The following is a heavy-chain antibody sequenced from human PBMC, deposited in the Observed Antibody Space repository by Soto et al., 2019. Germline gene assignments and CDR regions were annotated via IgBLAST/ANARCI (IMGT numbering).Heavy chain of an antibody. V-gene: IGHV1-8*01. CDR2: MNPNSGNT. CDR3: AISTYSYGSGARTDAFDI. CDR1: GYTFTSYD. D-gene: IGHD3-10*01. Sequence: ASVKVSCKASGYTFTSYDINWVRQATGQGLEWMGWMNPNSGNTGYAQKFQGRVTMTRNTSISTAYMELSSLRSEDTAVYYCAISTYSYGSGARTDAFDIWGQGTMVTVSS. J-gene: IGHJ3*02.